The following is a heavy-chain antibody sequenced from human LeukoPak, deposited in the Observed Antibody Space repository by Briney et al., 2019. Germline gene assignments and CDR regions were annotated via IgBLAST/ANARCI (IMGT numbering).Heavy chain of an antibody. Sequence: PSGTLSLTCAVSGGSISSSNWWSWVRQPPGKGLEWIGEIYHSGSTNYNPSLKSRVTISVDKSKNQFSLKLSSVTAADTAVYYCASSYYYDSSGPHDYWGQGTLVTVSS. CDR2: IYHSGST. V-gene: IGHV4-4*02. D-gene: IGHD3-22*01. J-gene: IGHJ4*02. CDR1: GGSISSSNW. CDR3: ASSYYYDSSGPHDY.